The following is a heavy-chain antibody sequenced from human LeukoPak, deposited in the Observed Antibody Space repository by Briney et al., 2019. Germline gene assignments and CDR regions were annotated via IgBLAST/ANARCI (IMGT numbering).Heavy chain of an antibody. CDR2: ISGSGDST. CDR3: AKDLGLELPLV. J-gene: IGHJ4*02. D-gene: IGHD1-7*01. V-gene: IGHV3-23*01. Sequence: GGSLRLSCAASGFTFSRYGMSWVRQAPGKGLEWVSAISGSGDSTYYADSVKGRFTISRDNSKNTLYLQMNSLRAEDTAVYYCAKDLGLELPLVWGQGTLVTVSS. CDR1: GFTFSRYG.